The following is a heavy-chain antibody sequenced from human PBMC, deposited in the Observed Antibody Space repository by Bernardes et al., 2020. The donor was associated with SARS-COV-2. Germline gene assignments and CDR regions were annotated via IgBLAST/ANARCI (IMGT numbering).Heavy chain of an antibody. J-gene: IGHJ4*02. D-gene: IGHD5-18*01. CDR2: IKQDGSEK. CDR1: GFTFSSYW. V-gene: IGHV3-7*01. CDR3: ARDLPVEYSYGFDY. Sequence: GGSLRLSCAASGFTFSSYWMSWVRQAPGKGLEWVANIKQDGSEKYYMDSMKGRFTISRDNAKNSLYLQMNSLRAEDTAVYYCARDLPVEYSYGFDYWGQGTLVTVSA.